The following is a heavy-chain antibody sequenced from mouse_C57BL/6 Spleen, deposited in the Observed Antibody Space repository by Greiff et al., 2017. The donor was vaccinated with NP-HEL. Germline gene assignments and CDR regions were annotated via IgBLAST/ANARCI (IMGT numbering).Heavy chain of an antibody. J-gene: IGHJ2*01. D-gene: IGHD1-1*01. CDR3: ARSGDTTVVDY. CDR2: IYPGDGDT. V-gene: IGHV1-80*01. Sequence: QVQLKESGAELVKPGASVKISCKASGYAFSSYWMNWVKQRPGKGLEWIGQIYPGDGDTNYNGKFKGKATLTADKSSSTASMQLSSLTSEDSAVYFCARSGDTTVVDYWGQGTTLTVSS. CDR1: GYAFSSYW.